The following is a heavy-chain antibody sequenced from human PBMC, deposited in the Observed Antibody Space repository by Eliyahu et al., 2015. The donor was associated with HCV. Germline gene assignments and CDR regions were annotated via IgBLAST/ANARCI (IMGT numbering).Heavy chain of an antibody. J-gene: IGHJ4*02. CDR2: ISSSSSYT. CDR1: GFPFGDYY. CDR3: AREKGEDRNDY. D-gene: IGHD1-14*01. Sequence: VQLVESGGGLVKPGGSLRXSXAXXGFPFGDYYMSWIRQAPGKGLEGVSYISSSSSYTNYADSVKGRFTISRDNAKNSLYLQMNSLRAEDTAVYYCAREKGEDRNDYWGQGTLVTVSS. V-gene: IGHV3-11*06.